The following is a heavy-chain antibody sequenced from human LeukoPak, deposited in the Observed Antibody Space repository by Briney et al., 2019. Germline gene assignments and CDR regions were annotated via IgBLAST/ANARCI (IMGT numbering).Heavy chain of an antibody. J-gene: IGHJ5*02. CDR3: AKDADYCSSTCYSRVFDP. CDR1: GFTFSSYA. CDR2: ISGSGGST. D-gene: IGHD2-2*01. V-gene: IGHV3-23*01. Sequence: PGGSLRLSCAASGFTFSSYAMSWVRQAPGKGLEWVSAISGSGGSTYYADSVKGRFTISRDNSKNTLYLQMNSLRAEDTAVYYCAKDADYCSSTCYSRVFDPWGQGTLVTVSS.